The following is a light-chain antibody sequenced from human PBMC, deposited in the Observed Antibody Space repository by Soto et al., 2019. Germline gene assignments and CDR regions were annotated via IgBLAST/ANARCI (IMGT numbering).Light chain of an antibody. CDR1: QSIIDY. CDR2: AAA. Sequence: DIQMTQSPSSLSASVGDRVTITCRASQSIIDYLAWYQQKPGKAPKLLIYAAATLQSGGPSRISASRSGRDFTLTISPLQPGDVATNTCQKSNCAPQTFGQGTKVEIK. J-gene: IGKJ1*01. V-gene: IGKV1-27*01. CDR3: QKSNCAPQT.